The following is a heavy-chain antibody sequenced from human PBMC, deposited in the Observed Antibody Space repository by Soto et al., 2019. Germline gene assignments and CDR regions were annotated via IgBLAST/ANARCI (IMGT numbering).Heavy chain of an antibody. V-gene: IGHV3-23*01. CDR3: AKPAATIFGVYFDY. CDR1: GFTLCSYA. CDR2: ISGSGGST. J-gene: IGHJ4*02. D-gene: IGHD3-3*01. Sequence: GGALRLSCAGSGFTLCSYAMSWGRPAPGKGLEWVSAISGSGGSTYYADSVKGRFTISRDNSKNTLYLQMNSLRAEDTAVYYCAKPAATIFGVYFDYWGQGTLVTVSS.